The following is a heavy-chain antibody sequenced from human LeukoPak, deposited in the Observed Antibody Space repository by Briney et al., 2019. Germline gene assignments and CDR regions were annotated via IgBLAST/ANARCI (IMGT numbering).Heavy chain of an antibody. CDR2: ISWDGGST. CDR1: GFTFDDYA. Sequence: GGSLRLSCAASGFTFDDYAMHWVRQAPGKGLEWVSLISWDGGSTYYADSVKGRFTISRDNSKNSLYLQMNSLRAEDTALYYCAKDTQRHDSNGYYYDWGQGTLVTVSS. D-gene: IGHD3-22*01. V-gene: IGHV3-43D*03. J-gene: IGHJ4*02. CDR3: AKDTQRHDSNGYYYD.